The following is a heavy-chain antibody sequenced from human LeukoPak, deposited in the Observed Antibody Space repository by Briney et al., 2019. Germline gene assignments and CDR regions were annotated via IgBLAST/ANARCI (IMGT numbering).Heavy chain of an antibody. V-gene: IGHV4-59*08. J-gene: IGHJ5*02. CDR3: ARQTLGGRFHGNWFDP. D-gene: IGHD2-15*01. Sequence: SETLPLTCTVSGGSISSYYWSWIRQPPGKGLEWIGYIYYSGSTNYNPSLKSRVTISVDTSKNQFSLKLSSVTAADTAVYYCARQTLGGRFHGNWFDPWGQGTLVTVSS. CDR1: GGSISSYY. CDR2: IYYSGST.